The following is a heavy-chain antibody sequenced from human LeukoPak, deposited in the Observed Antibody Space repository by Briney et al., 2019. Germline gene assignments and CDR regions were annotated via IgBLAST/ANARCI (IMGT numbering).Heavy chain of an antibody. Sequence: ASVKVSCKASGYTFTGYYMHWVRQAPGQGLEWMGWINPNSGGTNCAQKFQGRVTMTRDTSISTAYMELSRLRSDDTAVYYCARADYDFWSDYYFFDYWGQGTLVTVSS. CDR1: GYTFTGYY. J-gene: IGHJ4*02. CDR3: ARADYDFWSDYYFFDY. D-gene: IGHD3-3*01. V-gene: IGHV1-2*02. CDR2: INPNSGGT.